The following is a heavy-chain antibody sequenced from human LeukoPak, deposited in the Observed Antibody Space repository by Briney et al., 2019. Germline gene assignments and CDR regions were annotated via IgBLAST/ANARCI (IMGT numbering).Heavy chain of an antibody. J-gene: IGHJ3*02. CDR1: GYTFTSYA. D-gene: IGHD2-15*01. V-gene: IGHV1-3*01. Sequence: GASVKVSCKASGYTFTSYAIHWVCQAPGQRLEWMGWINAGDGNTNYSQKFQGRVTMTRDTSASTAYMELSSLRSDDTAVYYCARERCSGGSCYSNAFDIWGQGTVVTVSS. CDR3: ARERCSGGSCYSNAFDI. CDR2: INAGDGNT.